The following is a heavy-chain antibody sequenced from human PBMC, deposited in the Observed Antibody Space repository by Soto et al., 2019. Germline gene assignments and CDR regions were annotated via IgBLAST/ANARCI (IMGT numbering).Heavy chain of an antibody. J-gene: IGHJ3*02. D-gene: IGHD2-2*01. CDR3: ARVRGRYCSSTSCPHDAFDI. CDR1: GYTFTSYA. Sequence: ASLKVSCKASGYTFTSYAMHWVRQAPGQKLERMGWINAGNGNTKYSQKFQGRVTITRDTSASTAYMELSSLRSEDTAVYYCARVRGRYCSSTSCPHDAFDIWGQGTMVTVSS. V-gene: IGHV1-3*01. CDR2: INAGNGNT.